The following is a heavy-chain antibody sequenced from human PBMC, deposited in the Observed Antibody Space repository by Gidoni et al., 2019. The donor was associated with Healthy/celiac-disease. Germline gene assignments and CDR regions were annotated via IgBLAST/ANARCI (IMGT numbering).Heavy chain of an antibody. CDR1: GFTFSSYD. CDR2: IGTAGDT. D-gene: IGHD6-19*01. CDR3: ARAVWSSGWYDKGAFDI. Sequence: VKSVGFRVQPGGSLRLSCAASGFTFSSYDMPWVRQATGKGLEWVSAIGTAGDTYYPGSVKGRFTISRENAKNSLYLQMNSLRAGDTAVYYCARAVWSSGWYDKGAFDIWGQGTMVTVSX. V-gene: IGHV3-13*01. J-gene: IGHJ3*02.